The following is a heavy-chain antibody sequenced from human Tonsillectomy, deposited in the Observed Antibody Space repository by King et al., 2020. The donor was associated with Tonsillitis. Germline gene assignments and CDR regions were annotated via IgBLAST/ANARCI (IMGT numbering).Heavy chain of an antibody. CDR3: ARHGNTGWYVAH. J-gene: IGHJ5*02. CDR2: MHYSGST. CDR1: DGSIRSDY. D-gene: IGHD6-19*01. V-gene: IGHV4-59*08. Sequence: VQLQESGPGLVKPSETLSLTCTVSDGSIRSDYWTWIRQPPGKGLEWIGYMHYSGSTNYNPSLKRRVTISVDTSKKQVSLKLSSVTAADTAVYYCARHGNTGWYVAHWGQGTLVTVSS.